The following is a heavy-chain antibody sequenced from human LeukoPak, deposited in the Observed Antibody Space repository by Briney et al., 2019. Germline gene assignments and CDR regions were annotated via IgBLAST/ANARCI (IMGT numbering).Heavy chain of an antibody. CDR1: GYTFTNYF. CDR2: INPSGGST. Sequence: ASVKVSCKASGYTFTNYFVHWVRQAPGQGLEWMGIINPSGGSTRYTQKFQGRVTMTRDTSTSTVYMELSSLRSEDTAVYYCARDGDAYCSGDCYIDPWGQGTPVTVSS. CDR3: ARDGDAYCSGDCYIDP. J-gene: IGHJ5*02. V-gene: IGHV1-46*01. D-gene: IGHD2-21*02.